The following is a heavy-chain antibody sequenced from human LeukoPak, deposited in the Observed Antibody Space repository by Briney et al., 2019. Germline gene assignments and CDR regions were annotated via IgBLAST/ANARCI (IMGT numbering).Heavy chain of an antibody. Sequence: GGSLRLSCKASGFTFGDHALHWVRQAPGKGLEWVSAISGSGGSTYYADSVKGRFTISRDNSKNSLYLQMNSLRAEDTAVYYCVKRCGDNGSPDYWGQGTLVTVSS. CDR3: VKRCGDNGSPDY. D-gene: IGHD4-17*01. CDR1: GFTFGDHA. CDR2: ISGSGGST. V-gene: IGHV3-23*01. J-gene: IGHJ4*02.